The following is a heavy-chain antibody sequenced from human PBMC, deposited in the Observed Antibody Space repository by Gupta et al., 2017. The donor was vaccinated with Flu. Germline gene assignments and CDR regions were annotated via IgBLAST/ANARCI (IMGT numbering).Heavy chain of an antibody. J-gene: IGHJ4*02. Sequence: QVQLQESGPGLVKPSETLSLTCTVSGGPITSYFWSWIRQPPGKGLEWIGYIHYSGSTNYSPSLKSRVTISLDTSKNQFSLSLNSVTAADTAVYYCARGQYTGWLQPHYWGQGTLVTVSS. CDR1: GGPITSYF. V-gene: IGHV4-59*01. CDR3: ARGQYTGWLQPHY. D-gene: IGHD5-24*01. CDR2: IHYSGST.